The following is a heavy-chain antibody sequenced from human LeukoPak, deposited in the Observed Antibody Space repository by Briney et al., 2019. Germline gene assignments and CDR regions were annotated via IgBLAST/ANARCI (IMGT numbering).Heavy chain of an antibody. CDR2: INPSGGST. CDR1: GYTFTSYY. V-gene: IGHV1-46*01. D-gene: IGHD5-18*01. Sequence: ASVKVSCKASGYTFTSYYIHWVRQAPGQGLEWMGMINPSGGSTSYAQKFQGRVTITADESTSTAYMELSSLRSEDTAVYYCARGYSYGQWGVFWGQGTLVTVSS. CDR3: ARGYSYGQWGVF. J-gene: IGHJ4*02.